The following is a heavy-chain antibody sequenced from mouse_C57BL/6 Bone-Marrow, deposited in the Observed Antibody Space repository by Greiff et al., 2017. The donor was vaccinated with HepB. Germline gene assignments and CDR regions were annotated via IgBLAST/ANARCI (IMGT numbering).Heavy chain of an antibody. CDR2: IDPSDSYT. CDR3: ASRGATMSTTRYYYAMDY. CDR1: GYTFTSYW. Sequence: QVQLKQPGAELVMPGASVKLSCKASGYTFTSYWMHWVKQRPGQGLEWIGEIDPSDSYTNYNQKFKGKSTLTVDKSSSTAYMQLSSLTSEDSAVYYGASRGATMSTTRYYYAMDYWGQGTSVTVSS. J-gene: IGHJ4*01. D-gene: IGHD2-4*01. V-gene: IGHV1-69*01.